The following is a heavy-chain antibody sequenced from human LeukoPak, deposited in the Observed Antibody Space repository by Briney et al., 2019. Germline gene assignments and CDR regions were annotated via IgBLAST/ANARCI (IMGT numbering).Heavy chain of an antibody. J-gene: IGHJ5*02. V-gene: IGHV4-31*03. D-gene: IGHD1-26*01. Sequence: NPSQTLSLTCTVSGGSISSGGYYWSWIRQHPGKGLEWIGYIYYSGSTYYNPSLKSRVTISVDTSKNQFSLKLSSVTAADTAVYYCARDESGSFGPDPWGQGTLVTVSS. CDR2: IYYSGST. CDR1: GGSISSGGYY. CDR3: ARDESGSFGPDP.